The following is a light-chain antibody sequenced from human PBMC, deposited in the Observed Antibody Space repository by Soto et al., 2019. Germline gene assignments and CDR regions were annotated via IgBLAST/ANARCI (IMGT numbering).Light chain of an antibody. CDR1: SSDVGGYNY. V-gene: IGLV2-14*01. CDR3: SSSTTSTTLVV. J-gene: IGLJ3*02. Sequence: QSVLTQPASMSGSPGQSITISCTGTSSDVGGYNYVSWYQQHPGKAPKLMIYEVSHRPSGVSDRFSGSKSGNTASLTISGVQAEDEADYYCSSSTTSTTLVVFGGGTKVTVL. CDR2: EVS.